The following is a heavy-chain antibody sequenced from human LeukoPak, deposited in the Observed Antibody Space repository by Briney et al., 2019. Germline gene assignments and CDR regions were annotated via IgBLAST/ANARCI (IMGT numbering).Heavy chain of an antibody. D-gene: IGHD2-15*01. Sequence: ASVKVSCKASGYTFTSYGISWVRQAPGQGLEWMGGIIPIFGTANYAQKFQGRVTITADESTSTAYMELSSLRSEDTAVYYCARMSGYCSGGSCYGNNWFDPWGQGTLVTVSS. J-gene: IGHJ5*02. V-gene: IGHV1-69*13. CDR1: GYTFTSYG. CDR3: ARMSGYCSGGSCYGNNWFDP. CDR2: IIPIFGTA.